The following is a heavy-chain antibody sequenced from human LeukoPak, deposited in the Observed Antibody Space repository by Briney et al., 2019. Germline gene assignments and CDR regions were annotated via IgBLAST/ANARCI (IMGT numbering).Heavy chain of an antibody. CDR1: GFTFSSYS. V-gene: IGHV3-48*01. Sequence: GGSLRLSCAASGFTFSSYSMNWVRQAPGKGLEWVSYISSSSSTIYYADSVKGRFTISRDNARNSLYLQMNSLRAEDTAVYYCARDLCSSTSCYAGWFDPWGQGTLVAVSS. J-gene: IGHJ5*02. D-gene: IGHD2-2*01. CDR2: ISSSSSTI. CDR3: ARDLCSSTSCYAGWFDP.